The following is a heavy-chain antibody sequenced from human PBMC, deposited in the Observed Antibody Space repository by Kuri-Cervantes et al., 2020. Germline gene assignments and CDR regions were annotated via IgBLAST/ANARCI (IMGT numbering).Heavy chain of an antibody. Sequence: SETLSLTCAVYGGSFSGYYWSWIRQPPGKGLEWIGEINHSGSTNYNPSLKSRVTISVDTSKNQFSLKLSSVTAADSAVYYCASPYCSSTRCYENWFDPWGQGTLVTVSS. V-gene: IGHV4-34*01. J-gene: IGHJ5*02. D-gene: IGHD2-2*01. CDR1: GGSFSGYY. CDR2: INHSGST. CDR3: ASPYCSSTRCYENWFDP.